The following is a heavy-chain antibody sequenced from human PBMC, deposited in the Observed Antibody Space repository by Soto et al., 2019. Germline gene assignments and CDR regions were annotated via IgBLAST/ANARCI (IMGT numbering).Heavy chain of an antibody. V-gene: IGHV4-34*01. CDR2: INHSGST. CDR1: GGSFSGYY. CDR3: ARAFTYYDILTGYSYGMDV. J-gene: IGHJ6*02. Sequence: SETLSLTCAVYGGSFSGYYWSWIRQPPGKGLEWIGEINHSGSTNYNPSLKGRVTISVDTSKNQFSLKLSSVTAADTAVYYCARAFTYYDILTGYSYGMDVWGQGTTVTVSS. D-gene: IGHD3-9*01.